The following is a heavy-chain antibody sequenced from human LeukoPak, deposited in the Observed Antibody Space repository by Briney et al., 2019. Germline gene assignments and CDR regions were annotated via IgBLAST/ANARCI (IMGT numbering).Heavy chain of an antibody. Sequence: SSETLSLTCTVSGGSISSYYWSWIRQPPGKGLEWIGHIYYTGSTNYNPSLKSRVTISVDTSKNQFSLRLSSVTAADMAVYYCAGSGSGSYYSPWYFDLWGRGTLVTVSS. V-gene: IGHV4-59*01. D-gene: IGHD3-10*01. CDR1: GGSISSYY. CDR3: AGSGSGSYYSPWYFDL. CDR2: IYYTGST. J-gene: IGHJ2*01.